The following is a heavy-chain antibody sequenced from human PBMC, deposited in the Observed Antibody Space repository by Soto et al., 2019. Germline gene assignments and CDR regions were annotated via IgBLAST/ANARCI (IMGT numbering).Heavy chain of an antibody. CDR1: GYSFTTKYW. Sequence: GESLKISCKGSGYSFTTKYWVGWVRQMPGKGLEWMGIIYPDDSDTRYSPSFQGHVTISADKSISTAYLQWSSLKASDSATYYCARRDMLTGYVYFDYWGQGTQVTVSS. CDR2: IYPDDSDT. V-gene: IGHV5-51*01. J-gene: IGHJ4*02. CDR3: ARRDMLTGYVYFDY. D-gene: IGHD3-9*01.